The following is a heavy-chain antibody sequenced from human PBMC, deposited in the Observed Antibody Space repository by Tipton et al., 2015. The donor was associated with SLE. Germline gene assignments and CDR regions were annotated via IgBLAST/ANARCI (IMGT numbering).Heavy chain of an antibody. Sequence: SLRLSCAASGFTFSSYAMSWVRQAPGKGLEWVSAISGSGGSTYYADSVKGRFTISRDNSKNTLYLQMNSLRAEDTAVYYCARTGIAAAGTLSFDYWGQGTLVTVSS. CDR3: ARTGIAAAGTLSFDY. D-gene: IGHD6-13*01. CDR1: GFTFSSYA. CDR2: ISGSGGST. J-gene: IGHJ4*02. V-gene: IGHV3-23*01.